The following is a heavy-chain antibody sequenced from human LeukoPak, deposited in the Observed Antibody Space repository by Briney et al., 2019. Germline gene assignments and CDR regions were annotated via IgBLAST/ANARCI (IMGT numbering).Heavy chain of an antibody. J-gene: IGHJ1*01. CDR3: ARTQEREIVVVPALLFQH. CDR1: GYSFTSYD. Sequence: ASVKVSCKASGYSFTSYDINWVRQAPGQGLEWMGWISAYNGNTNYAQKLQGRVTMTTDTSTSTAYMELRSLRSDDTAVYYCARTQEREIVVVPALLFQHWGQGTLVTVSS. V-gene: IGHV1-18*01. CDR2: ISAYNGNT. D-gene: IGHD2-2*01.